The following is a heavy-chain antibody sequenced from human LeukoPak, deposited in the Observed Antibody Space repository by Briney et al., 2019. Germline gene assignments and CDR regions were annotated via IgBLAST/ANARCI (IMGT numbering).Heavy chain of an antibody. V-gene: IGHV3-21*01. CDR2: ISSSSSYI. Sequence: GGSLRLSCAASGFTFSSYSMNWVRQAPGKGLEWVSSISSSSSYIYYADSVKGRFTISRDNAKNSLYLQMNSLRAEDTAVYYCARSGIKMVRGVIIKSPYHMDVWGKGTTVTVSS. CDR1: GFTFSSYS. D-gene: IGHD3-10*01. CDR3: ARSGIKMVRGVIIKSPYHMDV. J-gene: IGHJ6*03.